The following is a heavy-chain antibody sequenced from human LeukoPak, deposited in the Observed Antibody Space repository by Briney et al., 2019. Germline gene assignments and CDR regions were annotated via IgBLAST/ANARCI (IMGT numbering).Heavy chain of an antibody. Sequence: SETLSLTCTVSGGSIRSYYWSWIRQPPGKGLDWIGYTFYSGSTNYNPSLKSRVTISVDMSRNQFSLRLNSVTAADTAVYYCARGSRYSGLFDYWGQGTLVTVSS. D-gene: IGHD5-12*01. CDR1: GGSIRSYY. CDR2: TFYSGST. J-gene: IGHJ4*02. V-gene: IGHV4-59*01. CDR3: ARGSRYSGLFDY.